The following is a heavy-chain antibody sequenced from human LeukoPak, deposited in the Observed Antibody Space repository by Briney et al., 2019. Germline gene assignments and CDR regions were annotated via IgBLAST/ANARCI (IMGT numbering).Heavy chain of an antibody. CDR2: ISSSSSFL. D-gene: IGHD1-26*01. J-gene: IGHJ2*01. V-gene: IGHV3-21*01. CDR1: GFTFSSYT. CDR3: ARAPVQTWVWNFDP. Sequence: GGSLRLSCAASGFTFSSYTINWVRQAPGKGLEWVSSISSSSSFLYYADSVKGRFTISRDNAKNSLYLQMTSLRADDTAVYYCARAPVQTWVWNFDPWGRGTLVTVSS.